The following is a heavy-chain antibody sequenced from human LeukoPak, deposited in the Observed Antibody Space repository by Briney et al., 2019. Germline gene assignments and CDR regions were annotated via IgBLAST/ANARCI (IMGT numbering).Heavy chain of an antibody. CDR1: GFTFSSYA. CDR2: ISSSSSYI. Sequence: GGSLRLSCAASGFTFSSYAMSWVRQAPGKGLEWVSSISSSSSYIYYADSVKGRFTISRDNAKNSLYLQMNSLRAEDTAVYYCAKDWQQLVRCWFDPWGQGTLVTVSS. V-gene: IGHV3-21*04. CDR3: AKDWQQLVRCWFDP. D-gene: IGHD6-13*01. J-gene: IGHJ5*02.